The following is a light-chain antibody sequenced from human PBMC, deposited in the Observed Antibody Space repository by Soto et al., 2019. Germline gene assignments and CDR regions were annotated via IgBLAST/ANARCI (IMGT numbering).Light chain of an antibody. CDR1: SSDVGGYNY. CDR2: DVS. J-gene: IGLJ1*01. Sequence: QSVLTQPASVSGSPVQSITISCTGTSSDVGGYNYVSWYQQHPGKAPKLMIYDVSNRPSGVSNRFSGSKSGNTASLTISGLQAEEEADYYCSSYTSSSTLVFGTGTKVTVL. V-gene: IGLV2-14*01. CDR3: SSYTSSSTLV.